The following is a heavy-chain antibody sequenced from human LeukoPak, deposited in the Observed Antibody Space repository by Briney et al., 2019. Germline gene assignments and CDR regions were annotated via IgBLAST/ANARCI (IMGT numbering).Heavy chain of an antibody. V-gene: IGHV1-2*02. CDR3: ARDGNFDY. CDR2: INPDTGGT. CDR1: GYIFTGYD. Sequence: ASVKVSCKASGYIFTGYDMHWVRQAPGQGLEWMEWINPDTGGTNSAQKFQGRVTMTRDTSISTAYMELTRLTSDDTAVYYCARDGNFDYWGQGTLVAVSS. J-gene: IGHJ4*02.